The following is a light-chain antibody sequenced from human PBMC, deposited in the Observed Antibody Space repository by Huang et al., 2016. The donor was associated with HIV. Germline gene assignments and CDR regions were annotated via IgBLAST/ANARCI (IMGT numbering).Light chain of an antibody. CDR1: QSVSNNY. Sequence: EIVLTQSPGTLSLSPGERATLSCRASQSVSNNYLAWYQQKPGQAPRLLIYGASSRATGIPYRFSGSGSGTVFTLTISRLEPEDFAVYFCQQYGTLLTFGGGTKVEI. CDR3: QQYGTLLT. J-gene: IGKJ4*01. CDR2: GAS. V-gene: IGKV3-20*01.